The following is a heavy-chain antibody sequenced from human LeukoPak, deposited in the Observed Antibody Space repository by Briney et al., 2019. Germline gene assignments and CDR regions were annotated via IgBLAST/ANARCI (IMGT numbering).Heavy chain of an antibody. D-gene: IGHD2-8*01. Sequence: GESLKISCKGSGYSFTSYWIGWVRQMPGKGLEWMGIIYPGDSDTRYSPSFQGQVTISADKSISTAYLQWSSLKASDTAMYYCARQADELMYAVARYFDYWGQGTLVTVSS. CDR2: IYPGDSDT. CDR3: ARQADELMYAVARYFDY. J-gene: IGHJ4*02. V-gene: IGHV5-51*01. CDR1: GYSFTSYW.